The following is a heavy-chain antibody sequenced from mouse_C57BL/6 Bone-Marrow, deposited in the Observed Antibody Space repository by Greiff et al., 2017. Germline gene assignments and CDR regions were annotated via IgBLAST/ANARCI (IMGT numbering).Heavy chain of an antibody. J-gene: IGHJ1*03. Sequence: EVKVVESGGGLVKPGGSLKLSCAASGFTFSSYAMSWVRQTPEKRLEWVATISDGGSYTYYPDNVKGRFTISRDNAKNNLYLQMSHLKSEDTAMYYCARDPSMITTRGWYFDVWGTGTTVTVSS. CDR2: ISDGGSYT. V-gene: IGHV5-4*01. CDR3: ARDPSMITTRGWYFDV. CDR1: GFTFSSYA. D-gene: IGHD2-4*01.